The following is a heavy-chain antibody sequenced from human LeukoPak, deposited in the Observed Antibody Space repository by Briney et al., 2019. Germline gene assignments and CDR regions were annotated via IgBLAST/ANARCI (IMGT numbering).Heavy chain of an antibody. CDR1: GYTFTGYY. V-gene: IGHV1-2*02. J-gene: IGHJ3*02. D-gene: IGHD2-15*01. Sequence: GASVKVSCKASGYTFTGYYMHWVRQAPGQGLEWMGWINPNSGGTNYAQKFQGRVTMTRDTSISTAYMELSRLRSDDTAVYYCARDFRGEYCSGGSCYVDAFDIWGQGTMVTVSS. CDR3: ARDFRGEYCSGGSCYVDAFDI. CDR2: INPNSGGT.